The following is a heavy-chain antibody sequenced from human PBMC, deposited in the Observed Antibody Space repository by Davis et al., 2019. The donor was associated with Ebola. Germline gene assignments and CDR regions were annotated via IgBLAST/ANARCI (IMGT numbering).Heavy chain of an antibody. CDR2: INGGNGDT. V-gene: IGHV1-3*01. Sequence: AASVKVSCKTSGYIFTRYSIHWVRQAPGEGLEWVGWINGGNGDTKCSQKFQGRVTFTRDASASTAYMELSSLRSEDTAMYYCARDLVVPAAIARGYYYYGMDVWGQGTTVTVSS. CDR1: GYIFTRYS. D-gene: IGHD2-2*02. J-gene: IGHJ6*02. CDR3: ARDLVVPAAIARGYYYYGMDV.